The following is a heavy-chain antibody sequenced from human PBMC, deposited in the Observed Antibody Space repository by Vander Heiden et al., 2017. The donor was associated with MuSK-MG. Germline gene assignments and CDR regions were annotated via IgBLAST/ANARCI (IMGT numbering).Heavy chain of an antibody. CDR2: INSDDINT. V-gene: IGHV3-74*01. CDR3: ARDNENYMDV. J-gene: IGHJ6*03. CDR1: GFTFSSYW. Sequence: EVQLVESGGGLVQPGGSLRLSRAASGFTFSSYWMHWVRQAPGKGLVWVAHINSDDINTSYADSVKGRFTISRDSAKNTLYLQMNSLRAEDTAVYYCARDNENYMDVWGKGTTVTGSS.